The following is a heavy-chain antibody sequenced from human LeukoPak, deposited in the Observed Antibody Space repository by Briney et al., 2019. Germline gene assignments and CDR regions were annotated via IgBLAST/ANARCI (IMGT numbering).Heavy chain of an antibody. Sequence: GASVKVSCKASGYTFTNYGISWVRQAPGQGLEWMGWISAYTGNTNYAQKLQGRVTMTTDTSTSTAYMELRSLRSDDTAVYYCARGPEYCSGGSCYSDYWGQGTLVTVSS. CDR1: GYTFTNYG. V-gene: IGHV1-18*01. J-gene: IGHJ4*02. CDR3: ARGPEYCSGGSCYSDY. CDR2: ISAYTGNT. D-gene: IGHD2-15*01.